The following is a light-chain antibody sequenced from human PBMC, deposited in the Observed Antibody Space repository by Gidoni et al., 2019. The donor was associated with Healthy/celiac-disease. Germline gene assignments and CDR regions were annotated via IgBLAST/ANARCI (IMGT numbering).Light chain of an antibody. CDR1: SSNIGAGYD. J-gene: IGLJ3*02. V-gene: IGLV1-40*01. Sequence: QSVLTQPPSVSEAPGQRVTISCTGRSSNIGAGYDVHWYQQLPGTAPKLLIYGNSNRPSGVPDRFSGSKSGTSASLAITGLQAEDEADYYCQSYDSSLSGVFGGGTKLTVL. CDR3: QSYDSSLSGV. CDR2: GNS.